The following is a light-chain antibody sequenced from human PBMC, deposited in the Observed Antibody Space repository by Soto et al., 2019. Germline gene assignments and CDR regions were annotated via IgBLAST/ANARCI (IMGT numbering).Light chain of an antibody. J-gene: IGKJ5*01. V-gene: IGKV3-11*01. Sequence: EIVLTQSPATLSLSPGERATLSCRASQSVSSYLSWYQQKPGHAPRLLIYDASSRATGIPARFSGSGSGTDFTLTISSLEPEDFAVYYCQQRSNWPITFGQGTRLEIK. CDR1: QSVSSY. CDR3: QQRSNWPIT. CDR2: DAS.